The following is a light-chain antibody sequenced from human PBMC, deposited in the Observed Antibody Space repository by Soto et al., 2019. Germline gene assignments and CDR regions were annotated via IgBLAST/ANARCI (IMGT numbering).Light chain of an antibody. V-gene: IGLV4-69*01. CDR3: PPWGTGLRV. J-gene: IGLJ3*02. CDR2: LNSDGSH. Sequence: QLVLTQSPSASASLGASVKLTCTLSSGHSSYAIACHQQQPEKGPRYLMKLNSDGSHSKGDGIPDRFSGSSSGAERYLTIPGLQPEAEADYPCPPWGTGLRVFGGGTKLTVL. CDR1: SGHSSYA.